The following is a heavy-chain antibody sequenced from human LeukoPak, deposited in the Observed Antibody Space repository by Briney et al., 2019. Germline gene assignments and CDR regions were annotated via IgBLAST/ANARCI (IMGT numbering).Heavy chain of an antibody. CDR2: IYHSGST. Sequence: PSETLSLTCNVSGGSISSRSYYWSWLRQPPRKGLEWIATIYHSGSTYYNASLKSRVTISVDTSKSHFSLKLSSVTAADTAMYYCARYTGVNGYYFDYWGQGTLVTVSS. CDR1: GGSISSRSYY. CDR3: ARYTGVNGYYFDY. V-gene: IGHV4-39*02. J-gene: IGHJ4*02. D-gene: IGHD2-8*01.